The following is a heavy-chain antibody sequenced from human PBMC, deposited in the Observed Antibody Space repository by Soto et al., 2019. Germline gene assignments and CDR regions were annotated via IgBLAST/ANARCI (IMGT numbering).Heavy chain of an antibody. CDR2: INPSGGST. CDR1: GYTFTSYY. J-gene: IGHJ4*02. CDR3: AREKEGIAAAGSFGY. Sequence: QVQLVQSGAEVKKPGASVKVSCKASGYTFTSYYMHWVRQAPGQGLEWMGIINPSGGSTSYAQKFHGRVTMTRDTSTSTVYMELSSLRSEDTAVYYCAREKEGIAAAGSFGYWGQGTLVTVSS. V-gene: IGHV1-46*01. D-gene: IGHD6-13*01.